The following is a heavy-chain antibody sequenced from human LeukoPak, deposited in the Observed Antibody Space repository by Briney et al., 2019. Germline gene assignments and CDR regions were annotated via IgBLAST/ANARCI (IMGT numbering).Heavy chain of an antibody. Sequence: PGGTLRLSCAASGLTFSSYGMSWVRQAPGRGLEWVSAISTTGGTTYYADSVRGRFTISRDNSRNTLYLQMNSLRAEDTAVYYCAKFFTGEYVRAFDVWGQGTMVTVSS. CDR3: AKFFTGEYVRAFDV. V-gene: IGHV3-23*01. D-gene: IGHD3-10*02. J-gene: IGHJ3*01. CDR2: ISTTGGTT. CDR1: GLTFSSYG.